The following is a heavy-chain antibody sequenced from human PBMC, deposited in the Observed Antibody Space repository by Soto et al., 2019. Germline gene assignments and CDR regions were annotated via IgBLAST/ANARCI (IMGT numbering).Heavy chain of an antibody. CDR2: IGTAGDT. CDR1: GFTFSSYD. Sequence: GGSLRLSCAASGFTFSSYDMHWVRQATGKGLEWVSAIGTAGDTYYPGSVKGRFTISRENAKNSLYPQMNSLRAGDTAVYYCARAHGSGYFDYWGQGTLVTVSS. CDR3: ARAHGSGYFDY. V-gene: IGHV3-13*01. D-gene: IGHD6-19*01. J-gene: IGHJ4*02.